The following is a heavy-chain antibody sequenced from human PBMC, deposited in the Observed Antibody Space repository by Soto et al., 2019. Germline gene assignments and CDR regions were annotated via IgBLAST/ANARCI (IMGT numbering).Heavy chain of an antibody. V-gene: IGHV4-59*06. CDR1: GDSISSYY. J-gene: IGHJ4*02. CDR2: IYYSGST. Sequence: PSETLSLTCTVSGDSISSYYWTWIRQHPGKGLEWIGYIYYSGSTYYNPSLKSRVTISVDTSKNQFSLKLSSVTAADTAVYYCARGRGIILTGYYPQLDYWGQGTLVTVSS. D-gene: IGHD3-9*01. CDR3: ARGRGIILTGYYPQLDY.